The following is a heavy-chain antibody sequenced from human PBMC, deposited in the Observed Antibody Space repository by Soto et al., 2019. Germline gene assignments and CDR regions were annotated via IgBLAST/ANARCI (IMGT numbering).Heavy chain of an antibody. CDR2: INGDGSRI. CDR1: GFTFTDYW. Sequence: EVQLVESGGGLVQPGGSLRLSCAASGFTFTDYWIHWVRRAPGKGLVWVSRINGDGSRISQADSVKGRFTISRDNALSTVYLQITSLRVEDTAVYYCARGIKNKYGMDVWGQGTTFTVSS. J-gene: IGHJ6*02. D-gene: IGHD2-15*01. V-gene: IGHV3-74*01. CDR3: ARGIKNKYGMDV.